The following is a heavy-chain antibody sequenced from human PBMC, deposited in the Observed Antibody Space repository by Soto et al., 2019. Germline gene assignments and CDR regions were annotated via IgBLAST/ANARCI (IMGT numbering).Heavy chain of an antibody. V-gene: IGHV5-51*01. D-gene: IGHD3-10*01. J-gene: IGHJ6*03. CDR3: AIHFMVRGVIRGSRYYYYYMAV. Sequence: GESLKISCKSSGYSFTSYWIGWVRQMPGKGLERMRIIYPGDSDTRYSPSFQGQVTISADRSINTAYLQWSSLKASDSAMYYCAIHFMVRGVIRGSRYYYYYMAVWGKGTTVTVFS. CDR1: GYSFTSYW. CDR2: IYPGDSDT.